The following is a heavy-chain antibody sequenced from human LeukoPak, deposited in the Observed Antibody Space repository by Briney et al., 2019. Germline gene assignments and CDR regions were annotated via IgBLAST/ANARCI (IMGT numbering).Heavy chain of an antibody. J-gene: IGHJ2*01. D-gene: IGHD6-19*01. CDR3: ARSVKQWLVRDWYFDL. Sequence: ASVKVSCKASGGTFSSYAISWVRQAPGQGLEWMGGIIPIFGTANYAQKFQGRVTITTDESTSTAYMELSGLRSEDTAVYYCARSVKQWLVRDWYFDLWGRGTLVTVSS. CDR1: GGTFSSYA. V-gene: IGHV1-69*05. CDR2: IIPIFGTA.